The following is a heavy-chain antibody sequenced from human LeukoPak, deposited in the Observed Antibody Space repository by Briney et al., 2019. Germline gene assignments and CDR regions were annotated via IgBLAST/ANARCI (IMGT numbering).Heavy chain of an antibody. Sequence: SVKVSCKASGGTFSSYAISWVRQAPGQGLEWMGRIIPIFGTANYAQKSQGRVTITTGESTSTAYMELSSLRSEDTAVYYCARGNPLVVEYRAGHFDYWGQGTLVTVSS. D-gene: IGHD2-15*01. CDR1: GGTFSSYA. V-gene: IGHV1-69*05. CDR3: ARGNPLVVEYRAGHFDY. J-gene: IGHJ4*02. CDR2: IIPIFGTA.